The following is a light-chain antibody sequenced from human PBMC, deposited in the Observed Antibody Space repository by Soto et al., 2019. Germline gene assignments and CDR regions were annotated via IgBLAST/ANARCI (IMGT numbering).Light chain of an antibody. CDR1: QSISTY. J-gene: IGKJ1*01. CDR2: AAS. Sequence: DIQMTQSPSSLSASVGDRVTITCRASQSISTYLNWYQQKPGKAPKLLMYAASSLQRGVPSRFSGSGSGTDFTLTISSLQPEDFATYYCQQTYSTPRTFGQGTKVEIK. CDR3: QQTYSTPRT. V-gene: IGKV1-39*01.